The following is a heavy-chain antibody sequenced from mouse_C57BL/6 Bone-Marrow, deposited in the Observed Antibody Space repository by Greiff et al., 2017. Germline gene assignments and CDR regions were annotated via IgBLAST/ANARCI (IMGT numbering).Heavy chain of an antibody. V-gene: IGHV1-69*01. Sequence: VQLQQPGAELVMPGASVKLSCKASGYTFTSYWMHWVKQRPGQGLEWIGEIDPSDSYTNYNQKFKGKSTLTVDKSSSTAYMQLSSLTSEDSAVYYCARTSAQATSFAYWGQGNLVTVSA. D-gene: IGHD3-2*02. CDR2: IDPSDSYT. CDR3: ARTSAQATSFAY. J-gene: IGHJ3*01. CDR1: GYTFTSYW.